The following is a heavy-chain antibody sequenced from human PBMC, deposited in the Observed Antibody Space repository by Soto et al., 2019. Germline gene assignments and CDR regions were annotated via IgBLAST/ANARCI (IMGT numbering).Heavy chain of an antibody. Sequence: TSETLSLTCTVSGGSISSSSYYWGWIRQPPGKGLEWIGSIYYSGSTYYNPSLKSRVTISVDTSKNQFSLKLSSVTAADTAVYYCARRPTVVTLSVFESWGQGTMVTVSS. CDR1: GGSISSSSYY. V-gene: IGHV4-39*01. CDR3: ARRPTVVTLSVFES. D-gene: IGHD4-17*01. CDR2: IYYSGST. J-gene: IGHJ3*02.